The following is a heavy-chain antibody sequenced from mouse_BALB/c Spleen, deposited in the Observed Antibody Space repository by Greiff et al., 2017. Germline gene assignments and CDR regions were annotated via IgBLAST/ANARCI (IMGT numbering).Heavy chain of an antibody. CDR1: GYTFTSYV. D-gene: IGHD1-1*01. Sequence: EVQLQQSGPELVKPGASVKMSCKASGYTFTSYVMHWVKQKPGQGLEWIGYINPYNDGTKYNEKFKGKATLTSDKSSSTAYMERSSLTSEDSAVYYCARSPSYYYGSDYFDYWGQGTTLTVSS. CDR3: ARSPSYYYGSDYFDY. J-gene: IGHJ2*01. V-gene: IGHV1-14*01. CDR2: INPYNDGT.